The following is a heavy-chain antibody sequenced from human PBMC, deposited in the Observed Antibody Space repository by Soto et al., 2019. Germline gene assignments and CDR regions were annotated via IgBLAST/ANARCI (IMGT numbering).Heavy chain of an antibody. CDR2: IIPIFGTA. CDR3: ASGLLGLRVGDFYYYGMDV. CDR1: GGTFSSYA. V-gene: IGHV1-69*01. J-gene: IGHJ6*02. D-gene: IGHD3-10*01. Sequence: QVQLVQSGAEVKKPGSSVKVSCKASGGTFSSYAISWVRQAPGQGLEWMGGIIPIFGTANYAQKFQGRVTTTADESTSTAYMELSSLRSEDMAVYYCASGLLGLRVGDFYYYGMDVWGQGTTVTVSS.